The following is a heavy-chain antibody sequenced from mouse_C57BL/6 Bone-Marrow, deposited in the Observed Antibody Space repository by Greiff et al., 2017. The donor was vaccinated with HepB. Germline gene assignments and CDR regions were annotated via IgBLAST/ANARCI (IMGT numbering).Heavy chain of an antibody. CDR2: INPNNGGT. Sequence: VQLKQSGPELVKPGASVKISCKASGYTFTDYYMNWVKQSHGKSLEWIGDINPNNGGTSYNQKFKGKATLTVDKSSSTAYMELRSLTSEDSAVYYCAREGYPYAMDYWGQGTSVTVSS. J-gene: IGHJ4*01. V-gene: IGHV1-26*01. CDR1: GYTFTDYY. D-gene: IGHD2-2*01. CDR3: AREGYPYAMDY.